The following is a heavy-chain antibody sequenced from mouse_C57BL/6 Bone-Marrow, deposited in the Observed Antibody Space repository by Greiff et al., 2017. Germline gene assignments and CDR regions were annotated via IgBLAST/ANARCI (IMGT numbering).Heavy chain of an antibody. D-gene: IGHD2-3*01. Sequence: QVQLQQSGAELVRPGASVTLSCKASGYTFTDYEMHWVKQTPVHGLEWIGAIDPETGGTAYNQKFKGKAILTADKSSSTAYMELRSLTSEDSAVYYYMRWLLREDSYAMDYWGQGTSVTVSS. CDR1: GYTFTDYE. J-gene: IGHJ4*01. CDR3: MRWLLREDSYAMDY. CDR2: IDPETGGT. V-gene: IGHV1-15*01.